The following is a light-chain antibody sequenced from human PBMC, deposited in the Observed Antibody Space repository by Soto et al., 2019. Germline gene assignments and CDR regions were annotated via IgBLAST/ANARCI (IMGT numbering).Light chain of an antibody. Sequence: EIVLTQSPGTLSLSPGERATLSCRASQSVSNNYLAWYQQKPGQAPRLLIYGASNRATGIPDRFSGSGSGTDFALTSSRLEPEDFAVYYCHQYGSSGTFGQGTKVEIK. J-gene: IGKJ1*01. CDR1: QSVSNNY. CDR3: HQYGSSGT. V-gene: IGKV3-20*01. CDR2: GAS.